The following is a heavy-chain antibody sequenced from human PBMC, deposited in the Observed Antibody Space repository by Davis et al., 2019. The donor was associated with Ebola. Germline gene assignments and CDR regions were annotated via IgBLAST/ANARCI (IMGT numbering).Heavy chain of an antibody. V-gene: IGHV4-39*07. CDR2: IYYNGRT. Sequence: SETLSLTCSVSGGSISSGTYYWGWVRQPPGKGLEWIGSIYYNGRTYYSSSLEGRVTILLDTSKNQFSLKLRSVTAADKAVYFCARLSGLFSSSSGALYFDLWGRGTLVSVSS. D-gene: IGHD6-6*01. CDR1: GGSISSGTYY. J-gene: IGHJ2*01. CDR3: ARLSGLFSSSSGALYFDL.